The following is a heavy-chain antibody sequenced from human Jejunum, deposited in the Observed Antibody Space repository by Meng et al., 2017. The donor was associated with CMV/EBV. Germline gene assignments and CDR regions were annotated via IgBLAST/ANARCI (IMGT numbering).Heavy chain of an antibody. D-gene: IGHD2-2*01. CDR3: AREYCSSTSCYGYYGMDV. V-gene: IGHV3-11*04. CDR1: DYY. CDR2: ISSSGSTI. Sequence: DYYMSWIRQAPGKGLEWVSYISSSGSTIYYADSVKGRFSISRDNAKNSLYLQMNSLRAGDTAVYYCAREYCSSTSCYGYYGMDVWGQGTTVTVSS. J-gene: IGHJ6*02.